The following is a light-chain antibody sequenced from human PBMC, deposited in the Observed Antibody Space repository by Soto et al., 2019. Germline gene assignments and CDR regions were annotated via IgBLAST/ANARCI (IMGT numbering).Light chain of an antibody. J-gene: IGLJ2*01. CDR2: EVS. CDR1: SSDVGGYNY. Sequence: QSVLGQPPPASGSPGQSVTLSCTGTSSDVGGYNYVSWYQQHPGKAPKFLIFEVSRRPSGVPDRFSGSKSGNTASLTVSGLQADDEADYYCSSYAGSNNPVIFGGGTKVTVL. V-gene: IGLV2-8*01. CDR3: SSYAGSNNPVI.